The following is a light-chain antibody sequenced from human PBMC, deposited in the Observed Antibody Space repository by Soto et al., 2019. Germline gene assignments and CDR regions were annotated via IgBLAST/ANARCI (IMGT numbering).Light chain of an antibody. Sequence: DIVMTQSPDSLAVSLGERATINCKSSQIVLYSSNNKNYLAWYQQKPGQPPKLLIYWASTRESGVPDRFSGSGSETDFTLTISSVQDEDVAVFYCQQYYSSPWTFGHGTKVEIK. J-gene: IGKJ1*01. V-gene: IGKV4-1*01. CDR2: WAS. CDR1: QIVLYSSNNKNY. CDR3: QQYYSSPWT.